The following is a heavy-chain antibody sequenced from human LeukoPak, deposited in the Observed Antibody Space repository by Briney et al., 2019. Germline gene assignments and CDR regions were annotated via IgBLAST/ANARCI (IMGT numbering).Heavy chain of an antibody. J-gene: IGHJ4*02. V-gene: IGHV1-18*01. Sequence: ASVKVSCKASGYTFTSYGISWVRQAPGQGLEWMGWISAYNGNTNYAQKFQGRVTMTTDTSTSTAYMELSSLRSEDTAVYYCARDNDSRDPPHFDYWGQGTLVTVSS. CDR2: ISAYNGNT. CDR3: ARDNDSRDPPHFDY. D-gene: IGHD3-16*01. CDR1: GYTFTSYG.